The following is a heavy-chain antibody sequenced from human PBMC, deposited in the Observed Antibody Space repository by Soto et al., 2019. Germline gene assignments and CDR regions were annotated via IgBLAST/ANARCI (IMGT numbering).Heavy chain of an antibody. J-gene: IGHJ3*02. CDR3: AREPRYCRGGSCSITGDAYDI. CDR2: ISNRGDT. D-gene: IGHD2-15*01. Sequence: EVQLGESGGGLVKPGGSLRLSCKASGLIVSDTYVNWVGQAPGKGLEGVWVISNRGDTHYADSVRGRFSLSRDISDNSLHLQMNNLRVDDTAVYYCAREPRYCRGGSCSITGDAYDIWGQGTMVTVSS. V-gene: IGHV3-66*01. CDR1: GLIVSDTY.